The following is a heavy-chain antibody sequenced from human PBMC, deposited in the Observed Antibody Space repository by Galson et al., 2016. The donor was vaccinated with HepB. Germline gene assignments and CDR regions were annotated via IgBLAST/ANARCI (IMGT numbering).Heavy chain of an antibody. J-gene: IGHJ4*02. Sequence: SLRLSCAASGFTLSGSAMHWVRQAPGKGLEWLGRIRNKDDGYATAYAASIRGRFTTSRDDSQNTLYLQMNYLKTDDTAVYYCTRAVGSNWPELFDSWGQGTLVTVSS. D-gene: IGHD6-13*01. CDR3: TRAVGSNWPELFDS. CDR1: GFTLSGSA. CDR2: IRNKDDGYAT. V-gene: IGHV3-73*01.